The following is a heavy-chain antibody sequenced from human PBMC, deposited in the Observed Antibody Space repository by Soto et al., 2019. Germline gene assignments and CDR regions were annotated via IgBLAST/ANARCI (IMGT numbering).Heavy chain of an antibody. J-gene: IGHJ6*02. CDR2: INPNSGGT. CDR1: GYTFTGYY. CDR3: ARGGGVVVVPAAIQIEDYYYYGMDV. D-gene: IGHD2-2*02. Sequence: ASVKVSCKASGYTFTGYYMHWVRQAPGQGLEWMGWINPNSGGTNYAQKFQGWVTMTRDTSISTAYMELSRLRSDDTAVYYCARGGGVVVVPAAIQIEDYYYYGMDVWRQGTTVTVSS. V-gene: IGHV1-2*04.